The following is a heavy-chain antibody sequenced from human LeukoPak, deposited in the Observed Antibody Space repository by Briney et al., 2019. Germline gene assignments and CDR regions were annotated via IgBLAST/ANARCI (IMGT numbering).Heavy chain of an antibody. V-gene: IGHV4-34*01. CDR2: INHSGNA. CDR3: ARDLDSSGYYFDY. D-gene: IGHD3-22*01. J-gene: IGHJ4*02. Sequence: SETLSLTCAVYGGSFSGYYWSWIRHPRGKGLEWIGEINHSGNANYNPSLKSRVTISVDTSKNQFSLKLSSVTAADTAVYYCARDLDSSGYYFDYWGQGTLVTVSS. CDR1: GGSFSGYY.